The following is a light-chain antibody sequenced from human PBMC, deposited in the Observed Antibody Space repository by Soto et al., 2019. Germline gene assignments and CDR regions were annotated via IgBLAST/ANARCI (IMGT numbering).Light chain of an antibody. V-gene: IGLV1-47*02. CDR1: GSNIGPNY. CDR3: AAWDDSLSGRV. Sequence: QSVLTQPPSASGTPGQRVTMSCSGSGSNIGPNYVYWFQQFPGTAPKLLIYNNDQRPSGVPDRFSGSKSGTSASLDISGLRSEDEADYYCAAWDDSLSGRVFGGGTKFTVL. CDR2: NND. J-gene: IGLJ3*02.